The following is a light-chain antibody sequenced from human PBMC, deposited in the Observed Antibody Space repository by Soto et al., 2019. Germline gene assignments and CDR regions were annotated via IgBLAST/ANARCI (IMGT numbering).Light chain of an antibody. V-gene: IGKV3-20*01. CDR1: QSVTSSY. CDR3: QHYGSSTWT. CDR2: GAS. J-gene: IGKJ1*01. Sequence: EIVLTQSPGTLSLSPGERATLSCRASQSVTSSYLAWFQQKPGQAPRLLIYGASSRATGIPDRFSGSGSGIDFTLIIRRLEPEDFAVYYCQHYGSSTWTFGQGTKVEIK.